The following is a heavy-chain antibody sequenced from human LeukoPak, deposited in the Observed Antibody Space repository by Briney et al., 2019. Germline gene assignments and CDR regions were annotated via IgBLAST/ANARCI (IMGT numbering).Heavy chain of an antibody. CDR2: INHSGST. V-gene: IGHV4-34*01. D-gene: IGHD6-13*01. J-gene: IGHJ6*03. CDR1: GGSFSGYY. CDR3: ARSRIAAAGTYYYYYMDV. Sequence: PSETLSLTCAVYGGSFSGYYWSWIRQPPGKGLEWIGEINHSGSTNYNPSLKSRVTISVDTSKNQFSLKLSSVTAADTAVYYCARSRIAAAGTYYYYYMDVWGKGTTVTVSS.